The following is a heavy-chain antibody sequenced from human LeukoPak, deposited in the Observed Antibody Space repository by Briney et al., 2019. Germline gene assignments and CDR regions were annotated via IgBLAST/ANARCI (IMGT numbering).Heavy chain of an antibody. Sequence: ASVKFSCKASGYTFTSYDINWVRQATGQGLEWMGWMNPNSGNTGYEQKFQGRVTMTRNTSISTAYMELSSLRSEDTAVYYFFFQAKDGIRDSGYDHGFDYWGQGTLVTVSS. V-gene: IGHV1-8*01. CDR3: FFQAKDGIRDSGYDHGFDY. CDR1: GYTFTSYD. CDR2: MNPNSGNT. J-gene: IGHJ4*02. D-gene: IGHD5-12*01.